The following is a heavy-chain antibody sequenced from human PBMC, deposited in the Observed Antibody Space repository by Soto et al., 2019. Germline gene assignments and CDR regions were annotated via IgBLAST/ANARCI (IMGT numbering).Heavy chain of an antibody. CDR2: IIPIFGTA. CDR3: GGPERVYDSTHDYNDGMDG. J-gene: IGHJ6*02. CDR1: GGTFSSYA. Sequence: QVQLVQSGAEVKKPGSSVKVSCKASGGTFSSYAISWVRQAPGQGLEWMGGIIPIFGTANYAQKFQGRVTITADESTSTAYMELSSLRSEDTALYYCGGPERVYDSTHDYNDGMDGWGPGTTVTVS. D-gene: IGHD5-12*01. V-gene: IGHV1-69*01.